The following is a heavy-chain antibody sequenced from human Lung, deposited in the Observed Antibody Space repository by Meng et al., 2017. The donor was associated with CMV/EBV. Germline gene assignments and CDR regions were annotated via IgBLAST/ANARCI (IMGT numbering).Heavy chain of an antibody. CDR1: GFTFSSYS. D-gene: IGHD1-26*01. J-gene: IGHJ6*02. V-gene: IGHV3-21*01. CDR3: ARGESEWELLSYYYYGMDV. Sequence: GESLKISCAASGFTFSSYSMNWVRQAPGKGLEWVSSISSSSSYIYYADSVKGRFTISRDNAKNSLYLQMNSLRAEDTAVYYCARGESEWELLSYYYYGMDVWGQGNXVNGAS. CDR2: ISSSSSYI.